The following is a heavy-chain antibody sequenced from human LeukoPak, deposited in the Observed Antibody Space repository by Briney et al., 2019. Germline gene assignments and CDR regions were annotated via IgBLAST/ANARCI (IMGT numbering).Heavy chain of an antibody. CDR3: AADSARTEKKYYDFWSGSSYYYYYMDV. J-gene: IGHJ6*03. CDR1: GFTVSSNY. Sequence: GGSLRLSCAASGFTVSSNYMSWVRQAPGKGLEWVSIIYSGGSTYYADSVKGRFTISRDNSKNTLYLQMNSLRAEDTAVYYCAADSARTEKKYYDFWSGSSYYYYYMDVWGKGTTVTVSS. V-gene: IGHV3-53*01. D-gene: IGHD3-3*01. CDR2: IYSGGST.